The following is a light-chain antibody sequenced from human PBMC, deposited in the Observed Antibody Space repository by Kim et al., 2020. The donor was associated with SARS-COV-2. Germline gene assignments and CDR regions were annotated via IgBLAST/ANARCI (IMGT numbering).Light chain of an antibody. J-gene: IGKJ1*01. CDR3: MQALQTPWT. V-gene: IGKV2-28*01. Sequence: DIVMTQSPLSLPVTPGEPASISCRSSQSLLHRNGYNYLDWYLQKPGQSPQLLIYLGSNRASGVPDRFSGSASGTDFTLKISRVEAEDVGVYYCMQALQTPWTFGQGTKVDIK. CDR2: LGS. CDR1: QSLLHRNGYNY.